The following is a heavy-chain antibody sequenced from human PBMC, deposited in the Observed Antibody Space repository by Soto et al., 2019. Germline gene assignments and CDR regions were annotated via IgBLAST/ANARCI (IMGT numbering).Heavy chain of an antibody. J-gene: IGHJ6*02. D-gene: IGHD6-25*01. Sequence: EVQLVESGGGLVKPGGSLRLSCAASGFTFSRYGMNWVRQAPGKGLELVSSISGLSSYIYYADSVKGRFTVSRDNAKNSLYVQMNSLRAEDTAVYYCARDPQQRLADSYYYGMDVWGHGTTVIVSS. CDR3: ARDPQQRLADSYYYGMDV. V-gene: IGHV3-21*02. CDR2: ISGLSSYI. CDR1: GFTFSRYG.